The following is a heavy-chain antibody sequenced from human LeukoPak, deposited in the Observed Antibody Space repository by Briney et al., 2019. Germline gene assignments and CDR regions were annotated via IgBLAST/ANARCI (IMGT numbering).Heavy chain of an antibody. Sequence: GGSLRLSCAASRFTFNTFVLSWVRQAPGKGLEWVSAISGSGDSTYYADSVKGRFTISRDNSKNTLYLQMNSLRAEDTAVYYCAKDSAFYYIDVWGKGTTVIISS. V-gene: IGHV3-23*01. CDR1: RFTFNTFV. CDR3: AKDSAFYYIDV. D-gene: IGHD3-10*01. CDR2: ISGSGDST. J-gene: IGHJ6*03.